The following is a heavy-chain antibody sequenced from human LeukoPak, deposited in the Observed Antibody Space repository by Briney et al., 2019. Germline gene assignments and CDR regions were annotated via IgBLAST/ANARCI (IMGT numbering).Heavy chain of an antibody. D-gene: IGHD2-15*01. V-gene: IGHV1-2*02. Sequence: GASVKVSCKASGYTFTGYYMHWVRRAPGQGLEWMGWINPNSGDTRYAQKFQGRVTMARDTSISTAYMELSRLRSDDTTVYYCAVLGRGPVGYWGQGTLVTVSS. J-gene: IGHJ4*02. CDR3: AVLGRGPVGY. CDR2: INPNSGDT. CDR1: GYTFTGYY.